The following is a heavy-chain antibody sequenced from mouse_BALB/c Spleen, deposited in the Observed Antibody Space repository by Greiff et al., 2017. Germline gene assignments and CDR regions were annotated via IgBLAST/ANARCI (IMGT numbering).Heavy chain of an antibody. Sequence: EVKLMESGGGLVQPGGSMKLSCVASGFTFSNYWMNWVRQSPEKGLEWVAEIRLKSNNYATHYAESVKGRFTISRDDSKSSVYLQMNNLRAEDTGIYYCTSGPYYGNYWFAYWGQGTLVTVSA. CDR3: TSGPYYGNYWFAY. CDR2: IRLKSNNYAT. J-gene: IGHJ3*01. V-gene: IGHV6-6*02. D-gene: IGHD2-10*01. CDR1: GFTFSNYW.